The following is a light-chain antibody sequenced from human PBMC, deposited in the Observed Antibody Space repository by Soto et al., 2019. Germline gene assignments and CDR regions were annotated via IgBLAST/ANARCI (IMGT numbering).Light chain of an antibody. V-gene: IGKV1-39*01. J-gene: IGKJ1*01. CDR2: AAS. Sequence: DIQMTQSPSSLSASVGDRVTITCRASQSISSYLNWYQQKPGKAPKLLIYAASSLQSGVPSRFSGSGSGTDFTLTISSLQPEDFATYYCQQSYSTPCSFGQGTKVDMK. CDR3: QQSYSTPCS. CDR1: QSISSY.